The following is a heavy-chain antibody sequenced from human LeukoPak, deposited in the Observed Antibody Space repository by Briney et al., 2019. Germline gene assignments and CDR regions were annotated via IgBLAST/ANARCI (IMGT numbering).Heavy chain of an antibody. V-gene: IGHV3-74*01. Sequence: GGSLRLSCAASGFTFRNFWMHWVRQAPGKGLVWVSRINTDGSSTNYADSVKGRFTISRDNAKNTLYLQMNSLRAEDTAVYYCAKTYYSSGSYYHFEYWGQGTQVTVSS. CDR1: GFTFRNFW. D-gene: IGHD3-10*01. CDR2: INTDGSST. CDR3: AKTYYSSGSYYHFEY. J-gene: IGHJ4*02.